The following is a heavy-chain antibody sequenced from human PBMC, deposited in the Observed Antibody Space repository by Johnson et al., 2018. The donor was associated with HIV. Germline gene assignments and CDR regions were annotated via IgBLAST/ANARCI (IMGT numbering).Heavy chain of an antibody. V-gene: IGHV3-66*01. CDR3: AREGGAAAPDAFDI. D-gene: IGHD2-2*01. CDR1: GFTISSNY. CDR2: IYRGGST. J-gene: IGHJ3*02. Sequence: MLLVESGGGLVQPGGSLRLSCAASGFTISSNYMSWVRQAPGKGLEWVSVIYRGGSTYYADSVNGRFTISRGNPNNSLYLKMHSLRADETAVYYCAREGGAAAPDAFDIWGQGTMVTVSS.